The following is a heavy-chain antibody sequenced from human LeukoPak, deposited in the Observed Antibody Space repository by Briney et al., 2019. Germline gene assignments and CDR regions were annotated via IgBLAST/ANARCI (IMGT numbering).Heavy chain of an antibody. CDR1: GFTFSSYW. CDR2: IKQDGSEK. J-gene: IGHJ3*02. Sequence: GGSLRLSCAASGFTFSSYWMSWVRQAPGKGLEWVANIKQDGSEKYYVDSVKGRFTISRDNAKNSLYLQMNSLRAEDTAVYYCARDFKNIVVVPAAIGGSSWVDAFDIWGQGTVVTVSS. CDR3: ARDFKNIVVVPAAIGGSSWVDAFDI. D-gene: IGHD2-2*01. V-gene: IGHV3-7*01.